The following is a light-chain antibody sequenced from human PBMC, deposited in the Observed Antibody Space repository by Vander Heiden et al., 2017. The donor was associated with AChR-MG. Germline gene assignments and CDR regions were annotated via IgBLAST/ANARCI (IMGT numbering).Light chain of an antibody. Sequence: QSALTQPASVSGYPGQSITISCTGTSSDVGGYNYVSWYQQPPGKAPKLMIYEVSNRPSGVSNRFSGSKSGNTASLTISGLQAEDEADYYCSSYTSSSTVVFGGGTKLTVL. CDR2: EVS. J-gene: IGLJ2*01. CDR1: SSDVGGYNY. V-gene: IGLV2-14*01. CDR3: SSYTSSSTVV.